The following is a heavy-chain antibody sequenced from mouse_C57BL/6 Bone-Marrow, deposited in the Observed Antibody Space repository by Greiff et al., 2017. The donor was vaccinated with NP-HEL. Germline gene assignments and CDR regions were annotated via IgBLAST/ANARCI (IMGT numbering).Heavy chain of an antibody. CDR2: ISDGGSYT. Sequence: EVMLVESGGGLVKPGGSLKLSCAASGFTFSSYAMSWVRQTPEKRLEWVATISDGGSYTYYPDNVKGRFTISRDNAKNNLYLQMSHLKSEDTAMYYCARGGIYYGNYGFAYWGQGTLVTVSA. CDR1: GFTFSSYA. CDR3: ARGGIYYGNYGFAY. V-gene: IGHV5-4*03. D-gene: IGHD2-1*01. J-gene: IGHJ3*01.